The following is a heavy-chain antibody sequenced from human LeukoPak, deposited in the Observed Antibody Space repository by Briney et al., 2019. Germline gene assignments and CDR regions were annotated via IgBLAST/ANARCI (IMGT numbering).Heavy chain of an antibody. CDR2: IYSAGNT. J-gene: IGHJ4*02. V-gene: IGHV3-66*01. D-gene: IGHD1-7*01. Sequence: PGGSLRLSCAASGITVSSNYMTWVRQAPGKGLEWVSFIYSAGNTCYADSVKGRFTISRDNSKNTLFLQMNSLRAEDTAVYYCARATGTTFSYFDSWGQGTLVNVSS. CDR3: ARATGTTFSYFDS. CDR1: GITVSSNY.